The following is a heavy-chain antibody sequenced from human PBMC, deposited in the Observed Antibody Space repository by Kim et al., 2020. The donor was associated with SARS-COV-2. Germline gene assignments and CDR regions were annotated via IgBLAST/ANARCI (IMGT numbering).Heavy chain of an antibody. CDR2: ISAYNGNT. CDR1: GYTFTSYG. D-gene: IGHD6-6*01. V-gene: IGHV1-18*01. Sequence: ASVKVSCKASGYTFTSYGISWVRQAPGQGLEWMGWISAYNGNTNYAQKLQGRVTMTTDTSTSTAYMELRSLRSDDTAVYYCARADRRAARPNAPYYYYYGMDVWGQGTTVTVSS. CDR3: ARADRRAARPNAPYYYYYGMDV. J-gene: IGHJ6*02.